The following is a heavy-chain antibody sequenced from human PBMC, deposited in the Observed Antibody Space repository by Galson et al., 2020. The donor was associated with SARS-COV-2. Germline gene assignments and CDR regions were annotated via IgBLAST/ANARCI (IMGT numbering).Heavy chain of an antibody. CDR2: ISYDGSNK. D-gene: IGHD6-13*01. V-gene: IGHV3-30*18. J-gene: IGHJ1*01. CDR1: GFTFSSYG. Sequence: GGSLRLSCAAYGFTFSSYGMHWVRQAPGKGLAWVAVISYDGSNKYYADSVKGRFTISRDNSKNTLYLQMNSLRAEDTAVYYCAKDPYSSSWDIAEYFQHWGQGTLVTVSS. CDR3: AKDPYSSSWDIAEYFQH.